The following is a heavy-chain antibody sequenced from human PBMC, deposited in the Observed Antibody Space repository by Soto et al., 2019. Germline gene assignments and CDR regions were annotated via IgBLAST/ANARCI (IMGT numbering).Heavy chain of an antibody. V-gene: IGHV3-33*01. Sequence: QVQLVESGGGVVQPGRSLRLSCAASGFTFSSYGMHWVRQAPGKGLEWVAVIWYDGSNKYYADSVKGRFTISRDNSKNTLYLQMNSLRAEDTAVYYCARDGGDSWTGYSDAFDIWGQGTMVTVSS. CDR3: ARDGGDSWTGYSDAFDI. CDR1: GFTFSSYG. J-gene: IGHJ3*02. D-gene: IGHD3-9*01. CDR2: IWYDGSNK.